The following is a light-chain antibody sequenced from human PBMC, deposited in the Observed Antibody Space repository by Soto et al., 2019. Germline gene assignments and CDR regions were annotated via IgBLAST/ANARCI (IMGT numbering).Light chain of an antibody. CDR2: RAC. V-gene: IGKV1-16*02. Sequence: DIQMTQSPSSLSASVGDRVTITCRASQGINNYLACVLQKPGIAPKYLISRACTLQSAAPSKFSGSGSGTDFNLNITILQPEEFATYYCQQYIIYPINFGQGTRLEI. CDR3: QQYIIYPIN. CDR1: QGINNY. J-gene: IGKJ5*01.